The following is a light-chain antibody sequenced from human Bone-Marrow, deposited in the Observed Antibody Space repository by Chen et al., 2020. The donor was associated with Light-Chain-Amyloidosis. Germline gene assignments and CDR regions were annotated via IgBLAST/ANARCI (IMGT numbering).Light chain of an antibody. V-gene: IGLV3-21*02. CDR1: NIGSTS. J-gene: IGLJ3*02. CDR2: DDS. Sequence: YVLTQPSSVAVAPGQTASPACGGNNIGSTSVHWYHQTPGQAPILVVYDDSDRPSGIPERLSGANSGKTATLTISRVEAGDEADYYCQVWDRSSDRPVFGGGTKLTVL. CDR3: QVWDRSSDRPV.